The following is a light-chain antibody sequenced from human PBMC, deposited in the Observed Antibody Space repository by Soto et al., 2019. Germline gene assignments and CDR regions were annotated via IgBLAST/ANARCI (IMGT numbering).Light chain of an antibody. CDR3: QQRSTWPT. CDR1: QSVSSN. Sequence: EIVMAQSPATLFVSPGERAPLSCRASQSVSSNLAWYQQKPGQAPRLLIYGASTRATGIPARFSGSGSGTAFTLTISSLEPEDFALYYCQQRSTWPTFGQGTRLEIK. CDR2: GAS. J-gene: IGKJ5*01. V-gene: IGKV3-15*01.